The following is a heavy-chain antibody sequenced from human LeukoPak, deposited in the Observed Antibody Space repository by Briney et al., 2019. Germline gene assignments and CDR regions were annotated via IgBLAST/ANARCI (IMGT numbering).Heavy chain of an antibody. J-gene: IGHJ4*02. Sequence: GSLRLSCAASGFTFSSYGMTWVRQAPGKGLEWVSGISGGGSTTYYADSVKGRFTISRDKSKNTLNLQINSLRAEDTAVYYCAKTPLHYYDISVYYFDWWGQGTLVTVSS. CDR3: AKTPLHYYDISVYYFDW. CDR1: GFTFSSYG. CDR2: ISGGGSTT. V-gene: IGHV3-23*01. D-gene: IGHD3-22*01.